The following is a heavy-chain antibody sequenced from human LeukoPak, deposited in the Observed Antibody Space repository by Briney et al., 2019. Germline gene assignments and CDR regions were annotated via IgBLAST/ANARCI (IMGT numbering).Heavy chain of an antibody. CDR3: ARDAYYYGSRSYYNN. V-gene: IGHV4-38-2*02. J-gene: IGHJ4*02. Sequence: SETLSLTCAVSGYSISSGYYWGWIRQPPGKGLEWIGSIYHSGSTYYNPSLKSRVTISVDTSKNQFSLKLSSVTAADTAVYYCARDAYYYGSRSYYNNWGQGTLVTVSS. CDR2: IYHSGST. CDR1: GYSISSGYY. D-gene: IGHD3-10*01.